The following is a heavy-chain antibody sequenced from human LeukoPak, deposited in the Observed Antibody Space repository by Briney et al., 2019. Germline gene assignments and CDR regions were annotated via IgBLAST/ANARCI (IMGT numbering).Heavy chain of an antibody. Sequence: SGTLALTCTVSGYSISSGYYWGWIRQPPGKGLEWIGSIYHSGSTYYNPSLKSRVTISVDTSKNQFSLKLSSVTAADTAVYYCAETSYYRDAFGIWGQGTMVTVSS. CDR2: IYHSGST. CDR3: AETSYYRDAFGI. J-gene: IGHJ3*02. V-gene: IGHV4-38-2*02. D-gene: IGHD1-26*01. CDR1: GYSISSGYY.